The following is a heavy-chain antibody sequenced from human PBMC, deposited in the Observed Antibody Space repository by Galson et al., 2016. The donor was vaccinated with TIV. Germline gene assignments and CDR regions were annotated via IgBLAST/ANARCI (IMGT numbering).Heavy chain of an antibody. CDR3: ARDRIVDATYYYYYYGMDV. CDR2: ISDGGNT. J-gene: IGHJ6*02. Sequence: SLRLSCAASGLSVSINYMTWVRQAPGKGLEWVSLISDGGNTYYPDSVKGRFTISRDNSKNTLYLQMKGLRAEDTGVYYCARDRIVDATYYYYYYGMDVWGQGTAVTVSS. CDR1: GLSVSINY. V-gene: IGHV3-66*02. D-gene: IGHD1-26*01.